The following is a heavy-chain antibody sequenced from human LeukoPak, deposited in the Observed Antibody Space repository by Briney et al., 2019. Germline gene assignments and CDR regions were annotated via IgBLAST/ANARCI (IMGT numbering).Heavy chain of an antibody. CDR3: AKAGGSRLLYEGSYFDY. D-gene: IGHD2-2*02. J-gene: IGHJ4*02. V-gene: IGHV3-23*01. CDR1: GFTFSSYA. CDR2: ISGSGGST. Sequence: GGSLRLSCAASGFTFSSYAMSWVRQAPGKGLEWVSAISGSGGSTYYADSVKGRFTISRDNSKNTLYLQMNSLRAEDTAVYYCAKAGGSRLLYEGSYFDYWGQGTLVTVSS.